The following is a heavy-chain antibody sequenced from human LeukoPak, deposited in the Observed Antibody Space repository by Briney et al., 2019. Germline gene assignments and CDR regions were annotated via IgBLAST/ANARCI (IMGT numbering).Heavy chain of an antibody. CDR1: GYTFTGYY. D-gene: IGHD3-16*02. Sequence: ASVKVSCKASGYTFTGYYMHWVRQAPGQGLEWMGWINPNSGGTNYAQKFQGRVTMTRDTSISTAYMELSRLRSDDTAVYYCARGGPNMITFGGVIVRLDYWGQGTLVTVSS. V-gene: IGHV1-2*02. J-gene: IGHJ4*02. CDR2: INPNSGGT. CDR3: ARGGPNMITFGGVIVRLDY.